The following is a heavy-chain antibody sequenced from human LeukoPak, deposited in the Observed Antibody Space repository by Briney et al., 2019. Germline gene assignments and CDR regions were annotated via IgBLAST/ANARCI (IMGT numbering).Heavy chain of an antibody. V-gene: IGHV3-30*03. CDR3: ARGIVGAKGYYYYGMDV. Sequence: GRSLRLSCTASGFTFSSYGMHWVRQAPGKGLEWVAGISYDGSNKYYADSVKGRFTISRDNSMNTLYLQMNSLRAEDTAVYYCARGIVGAKGYYYYGMDVWGQGTTVTVSS. J-gene: IGHJ6*02. CDR1: GFTFSSYG. CDR2: ISYDGSNK. D-gene: IGHD1-26*01.